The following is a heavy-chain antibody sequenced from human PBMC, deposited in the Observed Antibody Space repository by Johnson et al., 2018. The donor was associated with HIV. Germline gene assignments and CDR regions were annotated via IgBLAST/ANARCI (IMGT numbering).Heavy chain of an antibody. CDR3: ARDAVTPI. J-gene: IGHJ3*02. V-gene: IGHV3-64*01. D-gene: IGHD4-17*01. CDR1: GFTFSSYA. Sequence: VQLVESGGGLVQPGGSLRLSCAASGFTFSSYAMHWVRQAPGKGLEYVSAISSNGGSTYYANSVKGRFTISRDNSKNTLYLQMGSLRAEDMAVYYCARDAVTPIWGQGTMATVSS. CDR2: ISSNGGST.